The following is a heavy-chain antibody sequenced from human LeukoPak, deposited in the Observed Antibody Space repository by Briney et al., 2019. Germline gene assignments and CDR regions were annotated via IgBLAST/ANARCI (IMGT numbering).Heavy chain of an antibody. V-gene: IGHV1-3*01. Sequence: GASVKVSCKASGYTFTSYAMHCVRQAPGQRREWMWWINAGNGNTKYSQKFQGRVTITRDTSARTAYLELSSLSSEDTAVYYCARATGIAVAGLGFDYWGQGTLVTVSS. D-gene: IGHD6-19*01. CDR1: GYTFTSYA. J-gene: IGHJ4*02. CDR3: ARATGIAVAGLGFDY. CDR2: INAGNGNT.